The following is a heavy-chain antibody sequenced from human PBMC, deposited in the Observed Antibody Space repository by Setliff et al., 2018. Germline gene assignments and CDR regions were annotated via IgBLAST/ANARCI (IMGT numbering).Heavy chain of an antibody. CDR1: GGSISSSNW. D-gene: IGHD2-8*02. V-gene: IGHV4-4*02. CDR3: TVYNTGSSKDHY. Sequence: PSETLSLTCVVSGGSISSSNWWSWVRQPPGKGLEWIGEIYHSGSTNYNPSLKSRVTISVDTSKNQFSLKLSSVTAADTALYYCTVYNTGSSKDHYWGQGTPVTVSS. J-gene: IGHJ4*02. CDR2: IYHSGST.